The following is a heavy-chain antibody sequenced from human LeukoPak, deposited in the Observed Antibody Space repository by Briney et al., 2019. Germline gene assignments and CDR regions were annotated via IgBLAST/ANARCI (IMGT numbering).Heavy chain of an antibody. V-gene: IGHV3-21*01. D-gene: IGHD2-2*02. J-gene: IGHJ6*03. Sequence: AGGSLRLSGAASGFTFSSFSMNWVRKAPGRGREWFSSISSSSSYIYNADSVKGRFTISRDNAKNSLYLQMNSLRAKDTAVYYCARFCSSTSCYKQYYYMDVWGKGTTVTVSS. CDR2: ISSSSSYI. CDR3: ARFCSSTSCYKQYYYMDV. CDR1: GFTFSSFS.